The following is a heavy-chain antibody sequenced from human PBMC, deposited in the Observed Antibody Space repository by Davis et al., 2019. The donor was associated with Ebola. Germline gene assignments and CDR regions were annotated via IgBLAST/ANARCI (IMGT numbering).Heavy chain of an antibody. CDR3: ARHFISTYYYGMDV. Sequence: GGSLRLSCAASGFTVSSNYMSWVRQAPGKGLEWVSVIYSGGSTYYADSVKGRFTISRDNSKNTLYLQMNSLRAEDTAVYYCARHFISTYYYGMDVWGQGTTVTVSS. V-gene: IGHV3-66*04. CDR1: GFTVSSNY. CDR2: IYSGGST. J-gene: IGHJ6*02. D-gene: IGHD1-1*01.